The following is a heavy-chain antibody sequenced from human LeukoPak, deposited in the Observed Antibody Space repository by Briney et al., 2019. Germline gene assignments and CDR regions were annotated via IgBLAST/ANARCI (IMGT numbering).Heavy chain of an antibody. Sequence: PAGCLRPSCAASAFTSDDFGMGWDRQAHGRVREWGSGTNWNSSHVGYANSEKGRLTISRDNAKNSLYLQMTRLRAEDTALYYCAKDLWFGEGINYYDYAMDVWGQGTTVTVSS. CDR2: TNWNSSHV. J-gene: IGHJ6*02. V-gene: IGHV3-9*02. D-gene: IGHD3-10*01. CDR3: AKDLWFGEGINYYDYAMDV. CDR1: AFTSDDFG.